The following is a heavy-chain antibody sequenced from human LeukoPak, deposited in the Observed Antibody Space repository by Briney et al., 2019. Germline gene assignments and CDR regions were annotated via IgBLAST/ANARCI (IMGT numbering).Heavy chain of an antibody. V-gene: IGHV4-38-2*02. CDR2: IYYSGST. J-gene: IGHJ3*02. CDR3: ARDRAFDI. Sequence: GSLRLSCAASGFTFSPFGMIWVRQAPGKGLEWIGSIYYSGSTYYNPSLKSRVTMSVDTSKNQFSLKLSSVTAADTAVYYCARDRAFDIWGQGTMVTVSS. CDR1: GFTFSPFG.